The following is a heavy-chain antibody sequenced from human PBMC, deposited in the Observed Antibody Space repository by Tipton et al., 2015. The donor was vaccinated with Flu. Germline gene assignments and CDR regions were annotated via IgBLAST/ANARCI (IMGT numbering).Heavy chain of an antibody. CDR1: GYSFTSYW. CDR3: ARLSTDGWNSYPPEGGMDV. CDR2: IYTGDSDT. Sequence: QLVQSGAVVQKPGESLKISCKGSGYSFTSYWIGWVRQVPGKGLEWMGIIYTGDSDTRYGPSFQGQVTISADKSINTAYLQWSSLKASDTAIYYCARLSTDGWNSYPPEGGMDVWGQGTTVTVSS. V-gene: IGHV5-51*01. J-gene: IGHJ6*02. D-gene: IGHD2/OR15-2a*01.